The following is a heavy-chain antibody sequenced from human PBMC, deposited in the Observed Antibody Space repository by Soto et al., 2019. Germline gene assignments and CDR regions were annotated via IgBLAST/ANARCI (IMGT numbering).Heavy chain of an antibody. Sequence: SETLSLTCTVAGVSLISSNYYWAWIRQPPGTGLEWIGTIYYTGSTYYNPSLKSRITMSVDTSKSQFSLTLSSVTAADTAVYYCARLNKPGWFDPWGQGTLVTVSS. J-gene: IGHJ5*02. CDR1: GVSLISSNYY. CDR3: ARLNKPGWFDP. V-gene: IGHV4-39*01. CDR2: IYYTGST.